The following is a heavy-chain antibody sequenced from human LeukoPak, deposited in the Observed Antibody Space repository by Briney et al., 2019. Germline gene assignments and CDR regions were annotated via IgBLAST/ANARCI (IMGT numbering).Heavy chain of an antibody. D-gene: IGHD2/OR15-2a*01. CDR1: GFNLSSYR. CDR3: ARGTVSFFFFDY. CDR2: ISSSSSYI. Sequence: GGSLRLSCADSGFNLSSYRMNWVRQAPGKGLEWVASISSSSSYIYYADSVKGRFTISRDNAKNSLYLQMNSLRAEDTAVYYCARGTVSFFFFDYWGQGTLVTVSS. V-gene: IGHV3-21*01. J-gene: IGHJ4*02.